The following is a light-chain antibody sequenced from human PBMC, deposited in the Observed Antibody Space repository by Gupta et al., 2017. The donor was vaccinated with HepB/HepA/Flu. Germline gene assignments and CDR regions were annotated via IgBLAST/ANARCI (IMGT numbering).Light chain of an antibody. Sequence: DIQMTQSPSSLSASVGDRVTITCRPSQSISSYLNWYQQKPGKAPRLLIYAASRLQSGVPPRFSGSGSGTDFTLTISMLHPEDFAAYYFQQSESTRCTFGQGTKVEIK. CDR2: AAS. V-gene: IGKV1-39*01. CDR1: QSISSY. CDR3: QQSESTRCT. J-gene: IGKJ2*02.